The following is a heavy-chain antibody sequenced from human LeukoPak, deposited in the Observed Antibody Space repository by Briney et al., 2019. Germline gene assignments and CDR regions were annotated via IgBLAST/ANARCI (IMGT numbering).Heavy chain of an antibody. CDR1: GFTFSDYY. V-gene: IGHV4-34*01. CDR3: ASRFGYPTRRDY. Sequence: GSLRLSCAASGFTFSDYYMSWIRQPPGKGLEWIGEINHSGSTNYNPSLKSRVTISVDTSKNQFSLKLSSVTAADTAVYYCASRFGYPTRRDYWGQGTLVTVSS. J-gene: IGHJ4*02. CDR2: INHSGST. D-gene: IGHD3-10*01.